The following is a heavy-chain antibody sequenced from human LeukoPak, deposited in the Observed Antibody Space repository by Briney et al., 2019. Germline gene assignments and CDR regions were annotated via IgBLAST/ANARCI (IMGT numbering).Heavy chain of an antibody. Sequence: GASVKVSCKASGYTFTGYYMHWVRQAPGQGLEWMGWINPNSGGTNYAQKFQGRVTMTRDTSISTAYMELSRLRSDDTAVYYCARPLGASSGWYRGKDYFDYWGQGTLVTVSS. CDR1: GYTFTGYY. CDR3: ARPLGASSGWYRGKDYFDY. V-gene: IGHV1-2*02. J-gene: IGHJ4*02. D-gene: IGHD6-19*01. CDR2: INPNSGGT.